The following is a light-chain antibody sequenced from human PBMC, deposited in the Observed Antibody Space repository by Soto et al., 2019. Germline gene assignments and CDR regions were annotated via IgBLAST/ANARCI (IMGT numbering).Light chain of an antibody. V-gene: IGKV1-9*01. J-gene: IGKJ5*01. Sequence: IQLTQSPSSLSASVGDRVTITCRASQVISSYLAWYQQKPVKAPKLLIYAASTLQSGVPSRFSGSGSGTDFNLTISSLQPEDFATYSCQQLNSYPITFGQGTRLEIK. CDR2: AAS. CDR3: QQLNSYPIT. CDR1: QVISSY.